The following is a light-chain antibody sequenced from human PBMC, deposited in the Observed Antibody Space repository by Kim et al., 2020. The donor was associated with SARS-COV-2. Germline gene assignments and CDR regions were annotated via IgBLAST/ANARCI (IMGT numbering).Light chain of an antibody. V-gene: IGKV1-5*03. CDR2: EAS. J-gene: IGKJ1*01. CDR3: QQYYNYRT. Sequence: DIQMTQSPSTLSASVGDRVTITCRASQTIRGWLAWYQQKPGKAPKLLIYEASNLESGVPSRFSGSGSGTEFTLTITSLQPDDFATCYCQQYYNYRTFGQGTKVDIK. CDR1: QTIRGW.